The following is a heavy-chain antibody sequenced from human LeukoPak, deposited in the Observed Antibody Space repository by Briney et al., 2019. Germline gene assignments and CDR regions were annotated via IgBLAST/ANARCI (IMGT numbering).Heavy chain of an antibody. D-gene: IGHD1-26*01. CDR2: ISGSGGST. CDR3: AKSRELQFGYFDY. CDR1: GLTFSSYA. J-gene: IGHJ4*02. Sequence: GGSLRLSCAASGLTFSSYAMSWVRQAPGKGLEWVSVISGSGGSTYYADSVKGRFTISRDNSKNTLYLQMNSLRAEDTAVYYCAKSRELQFGYFDYWGQGTLVTVSS. V-gene: IGHV3-23*01.